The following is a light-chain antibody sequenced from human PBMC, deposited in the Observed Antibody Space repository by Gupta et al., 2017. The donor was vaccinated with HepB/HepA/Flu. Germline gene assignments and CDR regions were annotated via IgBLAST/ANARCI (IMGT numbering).Light chain of an antibody. CDR1: KLGNKY. J-gene: IGLJ2*01. CDR3: PAWDRSTGGV. Sequence: SYELTQPPSVSVSPGQTASITCSGDKLGNKYASWYQQKPGPSPVLVMYLDTKRPSGIPERFSGSNSGTTATLPISGTQAMDEADYYCPAWDRSTGGVFGGGTKLTVL. CDR2: LDT. V-gene: IGLV3-1*01.